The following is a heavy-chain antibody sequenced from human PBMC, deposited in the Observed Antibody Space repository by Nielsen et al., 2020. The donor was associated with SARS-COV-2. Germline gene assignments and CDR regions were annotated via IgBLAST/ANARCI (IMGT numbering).Heavy chain of an antibody. CDR2: MSCNGGYT. D-gene: IGHD4-17*01. Sequence: GESLKISCAAAGFRLDDYGMTWVRQAPGKGLEWVAGMSCNGGYTNYADSVKGRFTLSRDNRKNSLSLQMNGLRADDKAVYHCGEGPVYGDSLIDCWGQGTLVTVSS. CDR3: GEGPVYGDSLIDC. V-gene: IGHV3-20*01. J-gene: IGHJ4*01. CDR1: GFRLDDYG.